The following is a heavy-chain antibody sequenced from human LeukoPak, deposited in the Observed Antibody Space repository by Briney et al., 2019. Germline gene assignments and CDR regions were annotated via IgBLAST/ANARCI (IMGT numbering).Heavy chain of an antibody. CDR1: GFTFSSYA. CDR3: VRVDIIRFDC. V-gene: IGHV3-23*01. Sequence: GGSLRLSCAASGFTFSSYAMSWVRQAPGKGLEWVSSISGSSRNTYYADSVKGRFTISRDNSNNTLILQMSSLRVDDTAIYYCVRVDIIRFDCWGQGTLVTVSS. CDR2: ISGSSRNT. J-gene: IGHJ4*02.